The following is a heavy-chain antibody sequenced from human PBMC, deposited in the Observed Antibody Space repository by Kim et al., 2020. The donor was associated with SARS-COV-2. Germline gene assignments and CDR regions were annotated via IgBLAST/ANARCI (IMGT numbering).Heavy chain of an antibody. Sequence: GGSLRLSCAASGFTFSNYAIHWVRQAPGKGLEWVAVIWHDESKKYYVDSVKGRFTISRDNSNNTLYLQMNSLRAEDTAVDYCAREGGNTGYYSIDSWGQG. CDR2: IWHDESKK. CDR1: GFTFSNYA. D-gene: IGHD3-22*01. J-gene: IGHJ5*01. V-gene: IGHV3-33*01. CDR3: AREGGNTGYYSIDS.